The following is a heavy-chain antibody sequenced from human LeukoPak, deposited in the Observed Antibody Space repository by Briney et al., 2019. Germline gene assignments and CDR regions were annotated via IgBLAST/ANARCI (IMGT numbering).Heavy chain of an antibody. Sequence: GGSLRLSCAASGFTFSSYAMHWVRQAPGKGLEYVSAISIHGGDTYYANSVKGRFTISRDNSKNTLYLQMGSQRAEDMAVYYCARVLRDASGYYDYRGQGTLVTVSS. J-gene: IGHJ4*02. CDR1: GFTFSSYA. D-gene: IGHD3-22*01. V-gene: IGHV3-64*01. CDR3: ARVLRDASGYYDY. CDR2: ISIHGGDT.